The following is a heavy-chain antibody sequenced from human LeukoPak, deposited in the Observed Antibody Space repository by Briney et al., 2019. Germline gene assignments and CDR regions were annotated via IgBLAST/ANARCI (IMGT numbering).Heavy chain of an antibody. J-gene: IGHJ3*01. V-gene: IGHV3-7*03. CDR1: GFTFSGFW. CDR3: ARSSYSSSSSV. D-gene: IGHD6-6*01. Sequence: GGSLRLSCAVSGFTFSGFWMSWSRQAPGKGLECVASINSDGSEGYYADVVKGRFTISRDNAKNSLYLQINSLRAGDTAVYYCARSSYSSSSSVWGQGTMVTVSS. CDR2: INSDGSEG.